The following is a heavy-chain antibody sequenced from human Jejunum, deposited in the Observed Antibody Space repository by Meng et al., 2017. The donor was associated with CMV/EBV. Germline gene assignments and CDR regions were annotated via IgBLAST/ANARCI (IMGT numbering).Heavy chain of an antibody. D-gene: IGHD2-21*01. CDR3: ARIGTIAGWFDP. V-gene: IGHV2-70*20. CDR1: GFSLNTTGMY. CDR2: IDWDDDK. Sequence: SGFSLNTTGMYVSWVRQPPGKALEWLALIDWDDDKYYSTSLQTRLTISKDTSKNQVVLKMTNMDPVDTGTYYCARIGTIAGWFDPWGQGTLVTVSS. J-gene: IGHJ5*02.